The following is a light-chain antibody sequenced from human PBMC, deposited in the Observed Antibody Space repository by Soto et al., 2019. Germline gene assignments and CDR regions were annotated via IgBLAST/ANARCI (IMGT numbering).Light chain of an antibody. CDR2: GAS. CDR3: QQYNNWPRT. V-gene: IGKV3-15*01. CDR1: QSVSSK. J-gene: IGKJ1*01. Sequence: EIVMTQSPATLSVSPGERATLSCRASQSVSSKLAWYQQKPGQAPRLLIYGASTRATGIPARFSGSGSGTEFTLTISSLQSEDFAVYHCQQYNNWPRTFGQGTK.